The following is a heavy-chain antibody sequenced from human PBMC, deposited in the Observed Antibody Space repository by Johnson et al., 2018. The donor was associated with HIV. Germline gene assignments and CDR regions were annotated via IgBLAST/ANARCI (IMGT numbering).Heavy chain of an antibody. D-gene: IGHD3-16*02. V-gene: IGHV3-33*01. CDR3: ARPPAYLYKAAFSI. J-gene: IGHJ3*02. Sequence: QVQLVESGGGVVQPGRFLRLSCAASGFSFSGYGMHWVRQAPGKGLEWVAVIWYDGSNKYYADSVRGRFTISRDNSKNSLFLQMDSLRAEDTAVYFWARPPAYLYKAAFSIWGQGTMVTVSS. CDR1: GFSFSGYG. CDR2: IWYDGSNK.